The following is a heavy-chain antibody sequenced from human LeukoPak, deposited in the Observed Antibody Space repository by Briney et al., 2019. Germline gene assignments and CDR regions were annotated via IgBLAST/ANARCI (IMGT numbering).Heavy chain of an antibody. CDR2: IIPILGIA. J-gene: IGHJ4*02. Sequence: ASVKVSCKASGGTFSSYAISWVRQAPGQGLEWMGRIIPILGIANYAQKFQGRVTITADKSTSTAYMELSSLRSEDTAVYYCTSFSYSSGWSYFDYWGQGTLVTVSS. D-gene: IGHD6-19*01. CDR3: TSFSYSSGWSYFDY. CDR1: GGTFSSYA. V-gene: IGHV1-69*04.